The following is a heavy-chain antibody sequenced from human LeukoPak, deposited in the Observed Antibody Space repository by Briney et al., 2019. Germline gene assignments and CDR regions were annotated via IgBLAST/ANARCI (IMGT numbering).Heavy chain of an antibody. J-gene: IGHJ4*02. D-gene: IGHD6-13*01. Sequence: PGGSLRLSCAASGFTFSSYSMNWVRQAPGKGLEWVSSISSSSSYIYYADSVKGRFTISRDNAKNSLYLQMNSLRAEDTAVYYCARDELGVKAAAEYWGQGTLVTVSS. CDR2: ISSSSSYI. CDR3: ARDELGVKAAAEY. V-gene: IGHV3-21*01. CDR1: GFTFSSYS.